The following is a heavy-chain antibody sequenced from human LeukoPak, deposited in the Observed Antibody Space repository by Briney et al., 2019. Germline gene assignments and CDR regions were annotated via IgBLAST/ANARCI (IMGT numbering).Heavy chain of an antibody. Sequence: PGGSLRLSCAASGFTFSSYSKNWVRQAPGKGLEGVSYISSSSSTIYYADSVKGRFTISRDNAKNSLYPQMNSLRAEDTAVYYCARIGGQQLVKVQKWGQGTLVTVSS. J-gene: IGHJ4*02. CDR3: ARIGGQQLVKVQK. V-gene: IGHV3-48*01. CDR1: GFTFSSYS. D-gene: IGHD6-13*01. CDR2: ISSSSSTI.